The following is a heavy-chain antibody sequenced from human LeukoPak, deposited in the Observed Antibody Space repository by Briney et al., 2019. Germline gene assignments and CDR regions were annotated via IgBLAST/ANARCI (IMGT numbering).Heavy chain of an antibody. D-gene: IGHD4-17*01. J-gene: IGHJ4*02. V-gene: IGHV3-20*04. CDR2: INCNGGST. CDR1: GFTFDDYG. CDR3: ARADYGDYFYFDY. Sequence: GGSLRLSCAASGFTFDDYGMSWVRQAPGKGLEGGSGINCNGGSTGYADSVKGRFTISRDNAKNSLYLQMNSLRAEDTALYYCARADYGDYFYFDYWGQGTLVTVSS.